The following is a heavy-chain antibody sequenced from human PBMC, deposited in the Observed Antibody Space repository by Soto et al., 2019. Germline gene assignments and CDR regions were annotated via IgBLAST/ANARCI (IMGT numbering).Heavy chain of an antibody. V-gene: IGHV3-23*01. D-gene: IGHD3-16*02. CDR3: AKSRVFIGAIVTLLDS. CDR2: ISNNGDTA. Sequence: EVQLLESGGGLVQPGGSLTLSCATSGFTFSSYAMVWVRQAAEKGLEWVASISNNGDTAYYADSVKGRFTISRGKSENTLNLRMNGLRADDTALYFCAKSRVFIGAIVTLLDSWGQGTQVTVSS. CDR1: GFTFSSYA. J-gene: IGHJ4*02.